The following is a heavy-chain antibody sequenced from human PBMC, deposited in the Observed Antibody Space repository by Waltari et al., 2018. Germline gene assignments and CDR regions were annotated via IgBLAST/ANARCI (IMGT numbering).Heavy chain of an antibody. J-gene: IGHJ4*02. D-gene: IGHD6-25*01. CDR2: IYSGGST. Sequence: EVQLLESGGGLVQPGGSLRLSCAASGFTFSSYAMSWVRQAPGKGLEWVSVIYSGGSTYYADSVKGRFTISRDNSKNTLYLQMNSLRAEDTAVYYCAKGLIIAATCFDYWGQGTLVTVSS. V-gene: IGHV3-23*03. CDR3: AKGLIIAATCFDY. CDR1: GFTFSSYA.